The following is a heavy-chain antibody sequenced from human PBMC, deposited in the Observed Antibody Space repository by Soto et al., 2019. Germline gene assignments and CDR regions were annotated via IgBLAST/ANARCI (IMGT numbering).Heavy chain of an antibody. CDR3: AILLWFGEYRYYFDY. J-gene: IGHJ4*02. CDR2: IYHSGST. V-gene: IGHV4-4*02. Sequence: SETLSLTCAVSGCSISSSNWWSWVRQPPGKGLEWIGEIYHSGSTNYNPSLKSRVTISVDKSKNQFSLKLSSVTAADTAVYYCAILLWFGEYRYYFDYWGQGTLVTVSS. CDR1: GCSISSSNW. D-gene: IGHD3-10*01.